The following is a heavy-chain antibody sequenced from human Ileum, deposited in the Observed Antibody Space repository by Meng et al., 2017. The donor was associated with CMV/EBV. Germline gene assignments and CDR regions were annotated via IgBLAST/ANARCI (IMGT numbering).Heavy chain of an antibody. J-gene: IGHJ4*02. D-gene: IGHD3-16*01. V-gene: IGHV3-20*03. Sequence: AASGFIFEDYSMTWVRQVPGKGLEWVAGLNWNGGSTDYADSVKGRFTISRDNAQSSLYLQMNSLRAEDTALYYCARDTRRPAYYFDFWGQGTLVTVSS. CDR2: LNWNGGST. CDR1: GFIFEDYS. CDR3: ARDTRRPAYYFDF.